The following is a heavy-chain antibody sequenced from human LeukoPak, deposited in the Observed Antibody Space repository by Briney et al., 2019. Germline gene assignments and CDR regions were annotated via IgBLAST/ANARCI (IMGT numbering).Heavy chain of an antibody. CDR3: ATLYGDYVASDY. D-gene: IGHD4-17*01. CDR1: GYSFTVYY. Sequence: GASVKVSCKASGYSFTVYYIHWVRQAPGQGLEWMGRINPNSGGTNYAQKFLGRVTMTRDTSISTAYMELSWLRSDDTAVYYCATLYGDYVASDYWGQGTLVTVSS. V-gene: IGHV1-2*06. J-gene: IGHJ4*02. CDR2: INPNSGGT.